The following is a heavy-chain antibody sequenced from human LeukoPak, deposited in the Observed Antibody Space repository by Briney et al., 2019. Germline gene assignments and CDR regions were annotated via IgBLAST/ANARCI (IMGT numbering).Heavy chain of an antibody. CDR1: GGSMSTYS. V-gene: IGHV4-59*08. CDR2: IYYTGST. CDR3: ARHISGAATLD. Sequence: SGPTLVKPSASLSLTCTVSGGSMSTYSGSWIRQPPGKGLEWIAYIYYTGSTYYNPSLKSRVTMSVDTSKNHFSLSLSSVTAADTAIYYCARHISGAATLDWGQGTLVTVSS. J-gene: IGHJ4*02. D-gene: IGHD3-3*02.